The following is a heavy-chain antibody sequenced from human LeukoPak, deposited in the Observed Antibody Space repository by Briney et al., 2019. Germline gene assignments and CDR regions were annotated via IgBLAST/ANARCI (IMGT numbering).Heavy chain of an antibody. J-gene: IGHJ4*02. V-gene: IGHV3-30*18. CDR1: GFTFSSYG. CDR3: ANAAGYSSGWYSDY. D-gene: IGHD6-19*01. CDR2: ISYDGSNK. Sequence: GGSLRLSCAASGFTFSSYGMHWVRQAPGKGVEWVAVISYDGSNKYYADSVKGRFTISRDNSKNTLYLQMNSLRAEDTAVYYCANAAGYSSGWYSDYWGQGTLVTVSS.